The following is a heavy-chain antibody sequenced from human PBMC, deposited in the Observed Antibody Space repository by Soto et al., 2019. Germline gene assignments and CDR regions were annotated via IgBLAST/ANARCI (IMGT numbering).Heavy chain of an antibody. CDR1: GFTLSGYA. J-gene: IGHJ6*03. Sequence: GGSLRLSCAASGFTLSGYAMDWVRQAPGKGLEYVSGISSNGVGTYYANSVQGRFTISRDNSKNTVYLQMGSLRPEDMAVYYCARRARPDFYYMDVWGKGTTVTLAS. D-gene: IGHD6-6*01. V-gene: IGHV3-64*01. CDR3: ARRARPDFYYMDV. CDR2: ISSNGVGT.